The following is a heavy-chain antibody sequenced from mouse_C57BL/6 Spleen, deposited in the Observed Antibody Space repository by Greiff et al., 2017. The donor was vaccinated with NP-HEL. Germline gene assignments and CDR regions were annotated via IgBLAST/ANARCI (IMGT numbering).Heavy chain of an antibody. CDR3: ARSAAQAPSY. Sequence: QVQLQQPGAELVMPGASVKLSCKASGYTFTSYWMHWVKQRPGQGLEWIGEIDPSDSYTNYNQKFKGKSTLTVDKSSSTAYMQLSSLTSEDSAVYYCARSAAQAPSYWGQGTTLTVSS. CDR2: IDPSDSYT. D-gene: IGHD3-2*02. CDR1: GYTFTSYW. V-gene: IGHV1-69*01. J-gene: IGHJ2*01.